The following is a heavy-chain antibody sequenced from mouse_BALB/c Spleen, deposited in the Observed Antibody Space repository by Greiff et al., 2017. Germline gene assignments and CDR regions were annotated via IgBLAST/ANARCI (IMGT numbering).Heavy chain of an antibody. CDR2: IYPSDSYT. Sequence: QVQLQQPGAELVRPGASVKLSCKASGYTFPSYWINWVKPRPGQGLEWIGNIYPSDSYTNYNHKFKDKATLTVDKSSSTAYMQLSSPTSEDSAVYYCTYGNYGWFAYWGQWTLVTVSA. D-gene: IGHD2-1*01. CDR3: TYGNYGWFAY. J-gene: IGHJ3*01. V-gene: IGHV1-69*02. CDR1: GYTFPSYW.